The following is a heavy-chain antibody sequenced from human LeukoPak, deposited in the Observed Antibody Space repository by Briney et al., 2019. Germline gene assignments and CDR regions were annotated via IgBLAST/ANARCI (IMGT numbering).Heavy chain of an antibody. CDR2: ISAYNGNT. Sequence: ASVKVSCKASGCTFTSCVISWVRQAPGQVLEWMGWISAYNGNTNYAQKLQGRVTMTTDTSTSTAYMELRSLRSDDTAVYYCARLVVGDFMSIVYWGQGTLVTVSS. CDR1: GCTFTSCV. CDR3: ARLVVGDFMSIVY. D-gene: IGHD1-26*01. J-gene: IGHJ4*02. V-gene: IGHV1-18*04.